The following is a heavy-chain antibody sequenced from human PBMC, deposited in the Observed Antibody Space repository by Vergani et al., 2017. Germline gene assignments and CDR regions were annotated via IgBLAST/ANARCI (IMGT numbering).Heavy chain of an antibody. CDR2: ISYDGSNK. J-gene: IGHJ4*02. CDR1: GFTFSSYG. V-gene: IGHV3-30*18. Sequence: QVQLVESGGGVVQPGRSLRLSCAASGFTFSSYGMHWVRQAPGKGLEWVAVISYDGSNKYYADSVKGRFTIARDNSKNTLYLQINNLRAEDTAVYYCAKDGISGYCSGGRCYWGYFDYWGQGTLVTVSS. CDR3: AKDGISGYCSGGRCYWGYFDY. D-gene: IGHD2-15*01.